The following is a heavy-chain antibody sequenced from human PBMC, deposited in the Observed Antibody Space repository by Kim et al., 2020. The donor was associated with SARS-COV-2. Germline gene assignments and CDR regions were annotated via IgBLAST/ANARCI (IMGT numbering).Heavy chain of an antibody. CDR2: IWYDGSNK. Sequence: GGSLRLSCAASGFTFSSYGMHWVRQAPGKGLEWVAVIWYDGSNKYYADSVKGRFTISRDNSKNTLYLQMNSLRAEDTAVYYCARDKYEDTMVRGVINDYYYYYGMDVWGQGTTVTVSS. CDR3: ARDKYEDTMVRGVINDYYYYYGMDV. V-gene: IGHV3-33*01. J-gene: IGHJ6*02. D-gene: IGHD3-10*01. CDR1: GFTFSSYG.